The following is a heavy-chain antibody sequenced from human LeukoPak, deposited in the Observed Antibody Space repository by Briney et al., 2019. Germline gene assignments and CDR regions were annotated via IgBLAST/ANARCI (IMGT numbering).Heavy chain of an antibody. D-gene: IGHD1-1*01. Sequence: SVNVSCKASGYTLSGHFLHWVRQAPGQGREWMGGIIPNTGGTQYTENVQGRVTMTGDTDNSKAYMYLNVLRSDDADIDDCARTLIQLGTPYFDLWGQGTLVTVSS. CDR1: GYTLSGHF. V-gene: IGHV1-2*02. J-gene: IGHJ4*02. CDR3: ARTLIQLGTPYFDL. CDR2: IIPNTGGT.